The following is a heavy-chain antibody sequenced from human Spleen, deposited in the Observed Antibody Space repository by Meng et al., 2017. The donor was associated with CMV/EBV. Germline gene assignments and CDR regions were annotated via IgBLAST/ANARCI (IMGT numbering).Heavy chain of an antibody. J-gene: IGHJ4*02. V-gene: IGHV1-46*01. Sequence: ASVKVSCKASGYTFTGHYMHWVRQAPGQGLEWMGMINPSGGSTHYAQKFQGRVTLTRDTSTSTVYMQLSSLRSEDTAVYYCARDMVSFGYFGYWGQGMLVTVSS. CDR1: GYTFTGHY. CDR2: INPSGGST. CDR3: ARDMVSFGYFGY. D-gene: IGHD5-18*01.